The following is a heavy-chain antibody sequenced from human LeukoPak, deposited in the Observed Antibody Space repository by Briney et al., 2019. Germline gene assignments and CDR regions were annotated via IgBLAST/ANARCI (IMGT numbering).Heavy chain of an antibody. D-gene: IGHD4-23*01. CDR1: GDYISSYY. Sequence: PSETLSLTCTVSGDYISSYYWSWIRQTPGRGLEWIGYIYYSGSTNYNPSLKSRVTISVDTSKNQFSLRLSSVTAADTAVYYCARVRRLVTAMTPYFDHWGHGTQVTVSS. CDR2: IYYSGST. CDR3: ARVRRLVTAMTPYFDH. V-gene: IGHV4-59*01. J-gene: IGHJ4*01.